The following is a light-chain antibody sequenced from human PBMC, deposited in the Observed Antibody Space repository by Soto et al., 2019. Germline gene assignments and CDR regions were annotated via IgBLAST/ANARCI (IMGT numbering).Light chain of an antibody. CDR2: DAS. CDR3: QQYKSWPIT. V-gene: IGKV3-20*01. J-gene: IGKJ5*01. CDR1: QTVRNNY. Sequence: EFVLTQSPGTLSLSPGERATLSCRGSQTVRNNYLAWYQQKPGQAPRLLIYDASSRATGIPARFSGSGSGTEFTLTISSLQSEDFAVYYCQQYKSWPITFGQGTRLEIK.